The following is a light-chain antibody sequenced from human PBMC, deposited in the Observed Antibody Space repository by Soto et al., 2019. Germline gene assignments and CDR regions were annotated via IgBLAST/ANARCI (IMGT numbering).Light chain of an antibody. CDR3: QQRANWPLT. J-gene: IGKJ4*01. CDR2: DAS. CDR1: QSDGIY. Sequence: VLTQSPATLSSSPGETATLSCRASQSDGIYLAWYQQKPGQAPRLLISDASNRATGIPVRFSGGGSGTDFTLTISSLEPEDYAVYYCQQRANWPLTFGGGTRVEI. V-gene: IGKV3-11*01.